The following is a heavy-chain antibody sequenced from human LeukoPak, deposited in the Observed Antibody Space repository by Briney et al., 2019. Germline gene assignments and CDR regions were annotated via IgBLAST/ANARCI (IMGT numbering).Heavy chain of an antibody. Sequence: PGGSLRLSCAASGFIFSDYYMSWIRQAPGKGLEWVSCISSSSSYTDSADSVKGRFTISRDNAKNSLYLQMNSLRAEDTAVYYCARFSFDILTGYCPFDYWGQGTLVTVS. J-gene: IGHJ4*02. CDR3: ARFSFDILTGYCPFDY. D-gene: IGHD3-9*01. V-gene: IGHV3-11*03. CDR2: ISSSSSYT. CDR1: GFIFSDYY.